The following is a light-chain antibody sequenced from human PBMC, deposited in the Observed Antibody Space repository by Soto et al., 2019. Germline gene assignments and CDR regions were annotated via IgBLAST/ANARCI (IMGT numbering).Light chain of an antibody. J-gene: IGKJ4*01. CDR3: MQSLQTPLT. CDR2: LGS. CDR1: QSLQHSNGYNC. V-gene: IGKV2-28*01. Sequence: DIVMTQSPLSLPVTPGEPASISCRSSQSLQHSNGYNCLDWYLQKPWQSPQLLIYLGSNRASGVPDRFSGSGSGTDFTLKISRVEAEDVGVYYCMQSLQTPLTFGGGTKVEIK.